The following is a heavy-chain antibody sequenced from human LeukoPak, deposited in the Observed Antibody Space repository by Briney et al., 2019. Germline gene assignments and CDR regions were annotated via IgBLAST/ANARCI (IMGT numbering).Heavy chain of an antibody. V-gene: IGHV4-59*01. CDR3: ARGPLVFDY. Sequence: SETLSLTCIVSGGSISSYYWSWIRQPPGKGLEWIGYIYYSGSTNYNPSLKSRVTISVDTSKNQFSLKLSSVTAADTAVYYCARGPLVFDYWGQGTLVTVSS. CDR1: GGSISSYY. CDR2: IYYSGST. J-gene: IGHJ4*02. D-gene: IGHD5/OR15-5a*01.